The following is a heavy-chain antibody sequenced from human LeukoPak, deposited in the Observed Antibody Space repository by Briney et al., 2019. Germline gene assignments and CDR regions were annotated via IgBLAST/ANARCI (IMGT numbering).Heavy chain of an antibody. CDR1: GYNFPSQY. J-gene: IGHJ4*02. Sequence: ASVKVSCKAPGYNFPSQYMHWVRQAPGQGLERMGIINPSGGSTSYAQKFQGRVTMTRDTSTSTVYMELSSLRSEDTAVYYCANWYGGTDNWGQGTLVTVSS. CDR3: ANWYGGTDN. V-gene: IGHV1-46*01. CDR2: INPSGGST. D-gene: IGHD4-23*01.